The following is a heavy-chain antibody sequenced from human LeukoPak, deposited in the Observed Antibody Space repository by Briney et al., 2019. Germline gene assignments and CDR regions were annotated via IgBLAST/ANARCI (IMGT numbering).Heavy chain of an antibody. V-gene: IGHV3-23*01. CDR1: GFTFSSYA. J-gene: IGHJ4*02. D-gene: IGHD2-2*01. Sequence: GGSLRLSCAASGFTFSSYAMNWVRQAPGKGLEWVSAISGNGDSRFYADSVKGRFTISRDNSQKTLFLQMNSLRGEDTAVYYCARDTEVDCSTDRCFPFDLWGQGTLVTVSS. CDR2: ISGNGDSR. CDR3: ARDTEVDCSTDRCFPFDL.